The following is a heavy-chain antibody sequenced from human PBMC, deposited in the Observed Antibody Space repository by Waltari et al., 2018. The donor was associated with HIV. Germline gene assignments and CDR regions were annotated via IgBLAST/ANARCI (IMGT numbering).Heavy chain of an antibody. CDR1: GYTFTSYD. CDR2: KKPNSANR. CDR3: ARAKNRYSGSLWDDY. D-gene: IGHD1-26*01. J-gene: IGHJ4*02. Sequence: QVQLVQSGAEVKKPGASVKVSCKASGYTFTSYDINWMRQATGQGLGWLGGKKPNSANRGDSQRDKGRVAMTRNTSISTAYMELSSLRSEDTAGYYGARAKNRYSGSLWDDYWGQGTLVTVSS. V-gene: IGHV1-8*01.